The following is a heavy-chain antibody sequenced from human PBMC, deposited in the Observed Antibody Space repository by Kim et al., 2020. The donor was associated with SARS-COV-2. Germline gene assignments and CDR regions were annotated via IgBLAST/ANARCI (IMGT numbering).Heavy chain of an antibody. D-gene: IGHD3-10*01. J-gene: IGHJ4*02. Sequence: GGSLRLSCAASGFNFSTYGMHWVRQAPGKGLEWVAVIWNDGNKKYYADSVKGRFTISRDNSKNTLYLHMSSLRAEDTAIYYCAREKRLTIIRGGHFDYWGQGALVTVSS. CDR3: AREKRLTIIRGGHFDY. CDR2: IWNDGNKK. V-gene: IGHV3-33*01. CDR1: GFNFSTYG.